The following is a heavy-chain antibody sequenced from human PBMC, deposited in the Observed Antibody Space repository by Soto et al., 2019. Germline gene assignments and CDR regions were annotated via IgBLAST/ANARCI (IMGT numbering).Heavy chain of an antibody. CDR1: GGSISSGGYY. J-gene: IGHJ4*02. Sequence: SETLSLTFTVSGGSISSGGYYWSWIRQHPGKGVEWIGYIYYSGSTYYNPSLKSRVTISVDTSKNQFSLKLSSVTAADTAVYYCARGITVTTIKYYFHXWGQGTLVTVSX. CDR3: ARGITVTTIKYYFHX. D-gene: IGHD4-4*01. V-gene: IGHV4-31*03. CDR2: IYYSGST.